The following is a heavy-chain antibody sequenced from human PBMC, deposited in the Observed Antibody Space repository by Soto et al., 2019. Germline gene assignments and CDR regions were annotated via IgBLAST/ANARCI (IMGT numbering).Heavy chain of an antibody. J-gene: IGHJ4*02. CDR3: ARDPPGSAGFDS. D-gene: IGHD6-13*01. CDR2: IYETGST. CDR1: GGSISSYY. Sequence: SETLSLTCTVSGGSISSYYGSWIRQPPGKGLEWIGYIYETGSTNYNPSLRSRVSMSVDTSKNQFSLKLSSVTAADTAVYYCARDPPGSAGFDSWGQGTLVTVS. V-gene: IGHV4-59*01.